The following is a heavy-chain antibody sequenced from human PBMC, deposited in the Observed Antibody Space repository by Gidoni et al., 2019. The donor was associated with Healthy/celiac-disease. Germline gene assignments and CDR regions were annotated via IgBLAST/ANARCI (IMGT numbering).Heavy chain of an antibody. CDR2: ICSSSSTI. CDR3: AREGYDFWSGYLYYGMDV. Sequence: VQLVESGGGLVQPGGSLSLSCAASGFTFCSFSMNWVRQAPGRGLEWVSYICSSSSTIYYADSVKGRITISTDNAKNSLYLQMNSLRAKDTAVCYCAREGYDFWSGYLYYGMDVWGQGTTVTVSS. J-gene: IGHJ6*02. D-gene: IGHD3-3*01. CDR1: GFTFCSFS. V-gene: IGHV3-48*01.